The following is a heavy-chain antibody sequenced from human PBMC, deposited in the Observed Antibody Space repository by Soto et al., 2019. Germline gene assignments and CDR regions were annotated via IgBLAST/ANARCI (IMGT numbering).Heavy chain of an antibody. D-gene: IGHD1-7*01. CDR2: IYYSGST. Sequence: PLETLPLTSTVSGGSIRSSGYCWSWIRKHPGKGLEWIGYIYYSGSTFYNPSLKSRVTISVDTSKNQFSLELSSVTAADTAVYYCARDGITGATAAFDIWGQGTMVTVSS. CDR3: ARDGITGATAAFDI. CDR1: GGSIRSSGYC. V-gene: IGHV4-31*03. J-gene: IGHJ3*02.